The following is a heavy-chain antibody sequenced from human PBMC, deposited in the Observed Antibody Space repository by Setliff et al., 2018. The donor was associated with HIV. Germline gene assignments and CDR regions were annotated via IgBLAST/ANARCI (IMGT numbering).Heavy chain of an antibody. CDR2: ITSSTSYI. J-gene: IGHJ5*01. CDR3: ARPLLRTNAVYGILGNWFDS. CDR1: GFTVSSNY. D-gene: IGHD2-8*01. Sequence: TGGSLRLSCAASGFTVSSNYMTWVRQAPGKGLEWVSSITSSTSYIYYADSVKGRFTISRDNAKNSLYLQMNSLRAEDTAVYYCARPLLRTNAVYGILGNWFDSWGRGTLVTVSS. V-gene: IGHV3-21*04.